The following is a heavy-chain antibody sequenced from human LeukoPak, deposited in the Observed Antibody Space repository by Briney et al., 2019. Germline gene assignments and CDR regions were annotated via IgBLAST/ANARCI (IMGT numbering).Heavy chain of an antibody. CDR3: AGGDGDYSGAERTETAHAFDI. Sequence: PSETLSLTCTVSGGSISSYYWSWIRQPPGKGLEWIGEINHSGSTNYNPSLKSRVTISVDTSKNQFSLKLSSVTAADTAVYYCAGGDGDYSGAERTETAHAFDIWGQGTMVTVSS. D-gene: IGHD4-17*01. CDR2: INHSGST. J-gene: IGHJ3*02. CDR1: GGSISSYY. V-gene: IGHV4-34*01.